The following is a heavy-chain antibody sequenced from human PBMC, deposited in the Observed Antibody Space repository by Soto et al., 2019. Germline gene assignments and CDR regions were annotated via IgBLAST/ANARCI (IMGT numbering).Heavy chain of an antibody. CDR2: INAANGDT. D-gene: IGHD3-22*01. CDR1: GYTFTSYG. J-gene: IGHJ4*02. V-gene: IGHV1-3*01. CDR3: ARYYYDSSGHIDY. Sequence: ASVKVSCKASGYTFTSYGIHWVRQAPGQRLEWMGWINAANGDTKYSPKFQGRVTITRDTSASTAYMELSSLRSDDTAVYYCARYYYDSSGHIDYWGQGTLVTGSS.